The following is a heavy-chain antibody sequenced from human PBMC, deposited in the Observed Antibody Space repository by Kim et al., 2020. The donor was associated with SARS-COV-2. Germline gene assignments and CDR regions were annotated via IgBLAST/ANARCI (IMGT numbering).Heavy chain of an antibody. V-gene: IGHV1-46*01. Sequence: ASVKVSCKASGYTFTSNHMHWVRQAPGQGLEWMGMITPNSGDTRYAQKFQGRVTMTRDTSTSTFYMVLSSLRSEDTAIYYCARDLSGAWSCDFWGQGTLVTVS. CDR3: ARDLSGAWSCDF. CDR1: GYTFTSNH. J-gene: IGHJ4*02. CDR2: ITPNSGDT. D-gene: IGHD6-19*01.